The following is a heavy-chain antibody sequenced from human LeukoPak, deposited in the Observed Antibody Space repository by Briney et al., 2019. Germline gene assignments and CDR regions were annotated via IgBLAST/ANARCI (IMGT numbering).Heavy chain of an antibody. D-gene: IGHD6-19*01. CDR1: GYTLTELS. CDR3: ATAAGSSGWYSWFDP. CDR2: FDPEDGET. Sequence: ASVKLSCKVSGYTLTELSMQWVRQAPGKGLEWMGGFDPEDGETIYAQKFQGRVTMTEDTSTDTAYMELSSLRSEDTAVYYCATAAGSSGWYSWFDPWGQGTLVTVSS. V-gene: IGHV1-24*01. J-gene: IGHJ5*02.